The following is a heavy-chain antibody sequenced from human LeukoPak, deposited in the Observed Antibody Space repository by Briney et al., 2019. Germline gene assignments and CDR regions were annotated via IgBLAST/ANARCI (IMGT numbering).Heavy chain of an antibody. J-gene: IGHJ5*02. Sequence: PSETLSLTCTVSGGSISSGGYYWSWIRQHPGKGLEWIGYIYYSGSTYYNPSLKSRVTISVDTSKNQFSLKLSSVTAADTAVYYCARNIVVVVAARGWFDPWGQGTLVTVSS. D-gene: IGHD2-15*01. CDR2: IYYSGST. CDR1: GGSISSGGYY. V-gene: IGHV4-31*03. CDR3: ARNIVVVVAARGWFDP.